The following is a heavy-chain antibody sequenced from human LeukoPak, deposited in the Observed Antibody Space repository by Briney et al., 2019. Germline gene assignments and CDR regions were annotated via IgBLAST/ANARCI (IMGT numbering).Heavy chain of an antibody. CDR1: GYTFTSYY. CDR2: INPSGGNK. V-gene: IGHV1-46*01. J-gene: IGHJ4*02. Sequence: ASAKVSCKASGYTFTSYYMHWVRQAPGQGLEWMGIINPSGGNKRYAEKFQGRVTMTRDTSTSTVYMELSSLRSEDTAVYYCARGPQKAYDIVSGSCRYHFDYWGQGTLVTVSS. CDR3: ARGPQKAYDIVSGSCRYHFDY. D-gene: IGHD3-16*02.